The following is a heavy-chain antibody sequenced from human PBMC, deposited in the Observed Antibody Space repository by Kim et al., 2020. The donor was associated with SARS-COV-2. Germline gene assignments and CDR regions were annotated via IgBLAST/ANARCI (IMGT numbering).Heavy chain of an antibody. D-gene: IGHD1-1*01. Sequence: SETLSLTCTVSGGSISSSGYYWGWIRQPPGKGLEWIGTIYYSGSTYYNPSLKSRVTISVDSSKNQFSLNLSSVTAADTAVYYCARRRRLQLADFDYWGQGTLVTVSS. J-gene: IGHJ4*02. V-gene: IGHV4-39*01. CDR1: GGSISSSGYY. CDR2: IYYSGST. CDR3: ARRRRLQLADFDY.